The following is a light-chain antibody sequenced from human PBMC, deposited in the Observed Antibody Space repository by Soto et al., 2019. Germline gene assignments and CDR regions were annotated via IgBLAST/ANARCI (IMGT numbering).Light chain of an antibody. Sequence: DIQLTQSPSSLSASIGDRVTITCRAVQGIISYLNWYQQKTGQAPRLLIYGSSTSLNGVPPRFSGSGSGTHFTLTISSLQPEDFATYFCQQTYTTPITFGQGTRLEIK. V-gene: IGKV1-39*01. J-gene: IGKJ5*01. CDR1: QGIISY. CDR3: QQTYTTPIT. CDR2: GSS.